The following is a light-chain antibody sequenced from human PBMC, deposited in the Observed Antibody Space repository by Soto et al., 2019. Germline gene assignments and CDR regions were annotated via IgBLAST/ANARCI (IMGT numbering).Light chain of an antibody. V-gene: IGKV3-15*01. Sequence: EIVVTQSPATLSVSPGERATLSCRASQSVSSNLAWYQQKPGQAPRLLINGASTRATGIPARFSGSGSGTEFSLTISRLQYEDFEVYYCQQYSDWPPTFGQG. CDR3: QQYSDWPPT. CDR1: QSVSSN. CDR2: GAS. J-gene: IGKJ1*01.